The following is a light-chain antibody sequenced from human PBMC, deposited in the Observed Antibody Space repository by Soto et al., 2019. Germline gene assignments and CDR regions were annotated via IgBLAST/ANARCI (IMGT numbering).Light chain of an antibody. J-gene: IGKJ1*01. V-gene: IGKV1-5*03. CDR2: KAS. Sequence: DIQMTQSPSTLSGSVGDRVTITCRASQTISSWLAWYQQKPGKAPRLLIYKASTLKSGVPSRFSGSGSGTEFTLTISSLKYEDFAVYYCQQYNNWPRTFGQGTKVDIK. CDR3: QQYNNWPRT. CDR1: QTISSW.